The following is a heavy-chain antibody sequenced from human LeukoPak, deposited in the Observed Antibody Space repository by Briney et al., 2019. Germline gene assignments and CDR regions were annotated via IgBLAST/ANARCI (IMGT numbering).Heavy chain of an antibody. V-gene: IGHV4-59*12. CDR1: GGSISSYY. CDR2: IYYSGST. Sequence: PSETLSLTCTVSGGSISSYYWSWIRQPPGKGLEWIGYIYYSGSTNYDPSLKSRVTMSVDTSKNQFSLKLSSVTAADTAVYYCARDLGYCSSTSCYGSWFDPWGQGTLVTVSS. CDR3: ARDLGYCSSTSCYGSWFDP. D-gene: IGHD2-2*01. J-gene: IGHJ5*02.